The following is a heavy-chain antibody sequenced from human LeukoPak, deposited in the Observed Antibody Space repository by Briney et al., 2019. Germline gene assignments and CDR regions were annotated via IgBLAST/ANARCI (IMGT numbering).Heavy chain of an antibody. CDR3: ATAGDYYYYGMDV. CDR2: IYPGDSDT. J-gene: IGHJ6*02. Sequence: GEALKISCNGSGYSFTSYWIGWVRQMPGKGLEWMGIIYPGDSDTRYSPSFQGQVTISADKSISTAYLQWSSLKASDTAMYYCATAGDYYYYGMDVWGQGTTVTVSS. D-gene: IGHD6-13*01. CDR1: GYSFTSYW. V-gene: IGHV5-51*01.